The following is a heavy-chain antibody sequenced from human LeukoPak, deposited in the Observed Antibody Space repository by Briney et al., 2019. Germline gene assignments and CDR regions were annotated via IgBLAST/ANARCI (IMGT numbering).Heavy chain of an antibody. V-gene: IGHV1-69*13. CDR2: IIPIFGTA. CDR1: GGAFSSYA. D-gene: IGHD3-22*01. J-gene: IGHJ4*02. Sequence: SVKVSCKASGGAFSSYAISWVRQAPGQGLEWMGGIIPIFGTANYAQKFQGRVTITADESTSTAYMELSSLRSEDTAVYYCASPNYDSSGGFDYWGQGTQVTVSS. CDR3: ASPNYDSSGGFDY.